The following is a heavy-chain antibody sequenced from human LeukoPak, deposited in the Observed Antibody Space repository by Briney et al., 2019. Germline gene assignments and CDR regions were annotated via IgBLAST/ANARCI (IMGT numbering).Heavy chain of an antibody. J-gene: IGHJ4*02. Sequence: GGSLRLSCAASGFTFSSYEMNWVRQAPGKGLDWVSYISTSGSTIYYADSVKGRFTISRDNAKNSLYLQMNSLRAEDTAVYYCARDKGVRIVVHDYWGQGTLVTVSS. V-gene: IGHV3-48*03. CDR1: GFTFSSYE. CDR3: ARDKGVRIVVHDY. CDR2: ISTSGSTI. D-gene: IGHD2-21*01.